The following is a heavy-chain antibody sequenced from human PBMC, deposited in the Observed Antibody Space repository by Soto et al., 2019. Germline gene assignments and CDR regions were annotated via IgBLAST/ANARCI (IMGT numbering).Heavy chain of an antibody. J-gene: IGHJ4*02. D-gene: IGHD5-18*01. Sequence: QVQLQESSPALVKPSETLSLTCTVSGGSISSYYWSWIRQHPGKGLEWIGYKYYSGSTNYNPSLKSLVTISVDTSKNQFSLKLSSVTAADTAVSYCARRYGSCFDYWGQGTLVTVSS. CDR3: ARRYGSCFDY. CDR2: KYYSGST. V-gene: IGHV4-59*08. CDR1: GGSISSYY.